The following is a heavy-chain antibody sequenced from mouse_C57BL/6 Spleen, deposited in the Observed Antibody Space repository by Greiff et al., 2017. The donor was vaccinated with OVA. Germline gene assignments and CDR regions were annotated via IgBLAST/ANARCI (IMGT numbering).Heavy chain of an antibody. V-gene: IGHV1-59*01. CDR1: GYTFTSYW. Sequence: QVQLQQPGAELVRPGTSVKLSCKASGYTFTSYWMHWVKQRPGQGLEWIGVIDPSDSYTNYNQKFKGKATLTVDTSSSTAYMQLSSLTSEDSAVYYCARSGVYYGNYEDFDYWGQGTTLTVSS. D-gene: IGHD2-1*01. J-gene: IGHJ2*01. CDR2: IDPSDSYT. CDR3: ARSGVYYGNYEDFDY.